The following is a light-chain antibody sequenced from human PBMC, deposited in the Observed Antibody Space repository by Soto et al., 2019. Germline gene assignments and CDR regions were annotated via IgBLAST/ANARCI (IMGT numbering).Light chain of an antibody. J-gene: IGLJ2*01. CDR2: STD. CDR3: QSYDSSLTNAV. V-gene: IGLV1-47*02. Sequence: QSVLTQPPSASGTPGQRVTISCSGSTSNIGTNYIYWYQQLPGTAPKLVVYSTDRRPSGVPGRFSGSKSGTSAFLAITGLRSEDEADYHCQSYDSSLTNAVFGGGTKLTVL. CDR1: TSNIGTNY.